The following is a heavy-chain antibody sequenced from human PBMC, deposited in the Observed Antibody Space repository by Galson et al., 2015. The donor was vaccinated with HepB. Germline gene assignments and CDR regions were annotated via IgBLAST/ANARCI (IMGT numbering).Heavy chain of an antibody. CDR3: ARPLSITVSLRNHHMTDY. J-gene: IGHJ4*02. Sequence: SLRLSCAASGFTFSSYAMHWVRQAPGKGLEWVAGISYDGSNKDYADSVKGRFTISRDNSKNTLYLQMNSLRAEDTAVYYCARPLSITVSLRNHHMTDYWGQGTLVTVSS. CDR2: ISYDGSNK. CDR1: GFTFSSYA. V-gene: IGHV3-30-3*01. D-gene: IGHD3-3*01.